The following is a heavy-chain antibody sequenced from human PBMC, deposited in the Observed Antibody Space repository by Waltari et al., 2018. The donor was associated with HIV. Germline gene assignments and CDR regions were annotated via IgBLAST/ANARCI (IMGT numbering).Heavy chain of an antibody. D-gene: IGHD3-10*01. CDR2: SNHSGST. J-gene: IGHJ4*02. CDR3: ARAEWFGDLLLGYRFDY. Sequence: QVQLQQWGPGLLKPSETLSLTCAVYGASFSPFYWSWIRQPPGKGLEWIGESNHSGSTKYNPSRKSRVTMSVETSKNQFSLKVTSVTAADTAVYYCARAEWFGDLLLGYRFDYWGQGTLVTVSS. V-gene: IGHV4-34*01. CDR1: GASFSPFY.